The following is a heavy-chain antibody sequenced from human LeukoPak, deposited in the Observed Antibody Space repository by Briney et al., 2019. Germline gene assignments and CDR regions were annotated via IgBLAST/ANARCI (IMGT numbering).Heavy chain of an antibody. CDR1: GYTFTSYD. V-gene: IGHV1-8*03. J-gene: IGHJ3*02. CDR2: MNPNSGNT. D-gene: IGHD3-10*01. CDR3: ARNVLLWFGEFWAFDI. Sequence: ASVTVSCKASGYTFTSYDINWVRQAAGQGLEWMGWMNPNSGNTDYAQKFQGRVTITRNTSISTAYMELSSLRSEDTAVYYCARNVLLWFGEFWAFDIWGQGTMVTVSS.